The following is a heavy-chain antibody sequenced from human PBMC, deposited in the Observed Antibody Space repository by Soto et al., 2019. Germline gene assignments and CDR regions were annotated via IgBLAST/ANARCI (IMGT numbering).Heavy chain of an antibody. CDR2: INAGNGNT. CDR1: GYTLTSYA. Sequence: ASVKVSCKASGYTLTSYAMHWVRQAPGQRLEWMGWINAGNGNTKYSQKFQGRVTITRDTSASTAYMELSSLRSEDTAVYYCARDGPYSNTYYFDYWGQGTLVTVSS. V-gene: IGHV1-3*01. CDR3: ARDGPYSNTYYFDY. D-gene: IGHD4-4*01. J-gene: IGHJ4*02.